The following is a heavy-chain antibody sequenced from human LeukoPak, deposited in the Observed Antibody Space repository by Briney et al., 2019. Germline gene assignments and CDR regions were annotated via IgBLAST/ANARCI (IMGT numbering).Heavy chain of an antibody. J-gene: IGHJ5*02. CDR1: GDSVSSNSAA. CDR3: ARDHGFMAP. Sequence: SQTLSLTCAISGDSVSSNSAAWNWIRQSPWRGLEWLGRTYYRSKWYYDYALSVKSRMIIYPDTSKNQLSLQLSSVTPEDTAVYYCARDHGFMAPWGQGTLVVVSS. V-gene: IGHV6-1*01. CDR2: TYYRSKWYY. D-gene: IGHD4-17*01.